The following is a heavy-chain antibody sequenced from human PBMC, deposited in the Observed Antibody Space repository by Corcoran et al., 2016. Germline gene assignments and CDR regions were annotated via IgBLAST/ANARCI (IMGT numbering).Heavy chain of an antibody. CDR2: INQDGDEK. CDR3: GRDPPEWEFPTDY. V-gene: IGHV3-7*01. D-gene: IGHD1-26*01. Sequence: EVQLVESGGVLVQPGGSRRLSCAASGFTFSTHWMTWVRQAPGKGLEWVASINQDGDEKYYVDSAKGRFTISRDNTRNSLTLQMNGLRDDDTAVYYCGRDPPEWEFPTDYWGQGTLVTVSS. J-gene: IGHJ4*02. CDR1: GFTFSTHW.